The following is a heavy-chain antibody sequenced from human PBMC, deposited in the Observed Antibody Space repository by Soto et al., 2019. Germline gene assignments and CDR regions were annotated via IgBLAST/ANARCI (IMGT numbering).Heavy chain of an antibody. V-gene: IGHV4-4*02. J-gene: IGHJ3*02. CDR3: ARGSITMVRGVRGAFDI. CDR2: IYHSGST. D-gene: IGHD3-10*01. Sequence: SETLSLTCAVSGGSISSSNWWSWVRQPPGKGLEWIGEIYHSGSTNYNPSLKSRVTISVDKSKNQFSLKLSSVTAADTAVYYCARGSITMVRGVRGAFDIWGQGTMVTVSS. CDR1: GGSISSSNW.